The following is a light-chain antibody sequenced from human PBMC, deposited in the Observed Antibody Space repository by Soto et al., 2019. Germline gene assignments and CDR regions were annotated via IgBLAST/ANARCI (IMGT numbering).Light chain of an antibody. CDR1: QSISTW. CDR3: DPEFMYRT. V-gene: IGKV1-5*03. J-gene: IGKJ1*01. Sequence: TLPASVGDRVTITCRASQSISTWLAWYQQKPGKAPNRLIYKASYLASGVPSRFSGGGSGTEFTLTIIILQPDGFATCNSDPEFMYRTF. CDR2: KAS.